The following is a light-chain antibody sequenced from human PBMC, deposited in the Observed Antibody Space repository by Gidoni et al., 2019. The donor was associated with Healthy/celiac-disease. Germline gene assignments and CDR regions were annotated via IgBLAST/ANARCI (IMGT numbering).Light chain of an antibody. Sequence: DIQMTQSPSTLSASVGDRVTITCRASQSISSWLAWYHQKPGKAPKLLIYDASSLESGVPSRFSGSGSGTEFTLTISSLQPDDFATYYCQQYNSYSPWTFGQXTKVEIK. CDR3: QQYNSYSPWT. CDR2: DAS. J-gene: IGKJ1*01. CDR1: QSISSW. V-gene: IGKV1-5*01.